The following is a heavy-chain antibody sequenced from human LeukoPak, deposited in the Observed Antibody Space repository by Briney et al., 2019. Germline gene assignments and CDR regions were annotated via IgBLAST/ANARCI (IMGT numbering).Heavy chain of an antibody. D-gene: IGHD2-2*01. CDR1: GGSITSYY. CDR3: ARRRTTGLSGYMDV. Sequence: PSETLSLTCTVSGGSITSYYWSWIRHPPGKGLEWIGNIYYNGNTNYTPSLESRVTISVDTSKKQFSLKLSSVTAADTAVYWCARRRTTGLSGYMDVWGKGTTVTVSS. J-gene: IGHJ6*03. CDR2: IYYNGNT. V-gene: IGHV4-59*08.